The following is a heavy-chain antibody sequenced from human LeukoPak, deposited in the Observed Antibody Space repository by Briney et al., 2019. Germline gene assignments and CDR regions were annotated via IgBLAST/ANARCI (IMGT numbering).Heavy chain of an antibody. CDR1: GYTFTGYY. V-gene: IGHV1-2*02. J-gene: IGHJ4*02. D-gene: IGHD1-26*01. CDR3: ARGRYSGSYLLDY. CDR2: INPNSGGT. Sequence: ASVKLSCKASGYTFTGYYMHWVRQAPGQGLEWRGWINPNSGGTNYAQKFQGRVTMTRDTSISTAYMELSRLRSDDTAVYYCARGRYSGSYLLDYWGQGTLVTVSS.